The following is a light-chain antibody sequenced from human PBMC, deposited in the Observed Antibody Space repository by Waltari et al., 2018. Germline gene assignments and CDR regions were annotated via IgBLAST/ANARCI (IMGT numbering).Light chain of an antibody. Sequence: SYELTQPPSVSVSPGQTVSISCPGDKLGDKYACWYQQKPGQSPVLVIYQNNKRPSGIPERFSASNSGNTATLTISGTQAMDEADYYCQAWDISTVVFGGGTKLTVL. CDR1: KLGDKY. CDR3: QAWDISTVV. J-gene: IGLJ2*01. V-gene: IGLV3-1*01. CDR2: QNN.